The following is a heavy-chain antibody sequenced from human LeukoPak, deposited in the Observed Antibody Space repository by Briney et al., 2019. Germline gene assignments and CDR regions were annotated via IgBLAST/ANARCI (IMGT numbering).Heavy chain of an antibody. CDR2: ISAYNGNT. CDR3: ARDHYGSGSYYTTPFDY. Sequence: ASVKVSCKASGHTFTSYGISWVRQAPGQGLEWMGWISAYNGNTNYAQKLQGRVTMTTDTSTSTAYMELRSLRSDDTAVYYCARDHYGSGSYYTTPFDYWGQGTLVTVSS. CDR1: GHTFTSYG. V-gene: IGHV1-18*01. D-gene: IGHD3-10*01. J-gene: IGHJ4*02.